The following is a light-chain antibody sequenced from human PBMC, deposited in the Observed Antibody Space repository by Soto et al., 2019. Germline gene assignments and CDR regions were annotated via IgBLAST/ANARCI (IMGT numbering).Light chain of an antibody. Sequence: EKVMTQSPATLSVSPGERAILSCRASQSVSSNLAWYQQKPGQAPRLLIYGASTRAIDIPARFSGSGSETEFTLTISSLQSEDVAVYYCQQYNNWPRTFGQGTKVEIK. CDR1: QSVSSN. V-gene: IGKV3-15*01. J-gene: IGKJ1*01. CDR2: GAS. CDR3: QQYNNWPRT.